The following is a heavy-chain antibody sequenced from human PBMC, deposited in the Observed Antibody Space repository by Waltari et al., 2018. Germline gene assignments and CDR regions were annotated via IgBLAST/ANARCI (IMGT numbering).Heavy chain of an antibody. Sequence: QVQLVESGGGVVQPGRSLRLSCAASGFPFSSYGTHWVPKAPGKGLEWVAVISYDGSNKYYADSVKGRFTISRDNSKNTLYLQMNSLRAEDTAVYYCAKAEVDTAMVDDYWGQGTLVTVSS. J-gene: IGHJ4*02. D-gene: IGHD5-18*01. CDR3: AKAEVDTAMVDDY. CDR1: GFPFSSYG. CDR2: ISYDGSNK. V-gene: IGHV3-30*18.